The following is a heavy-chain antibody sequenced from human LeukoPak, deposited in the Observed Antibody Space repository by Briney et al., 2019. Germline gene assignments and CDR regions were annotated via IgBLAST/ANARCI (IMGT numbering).Heavy chain of an antibody. J-gene: IGHJ4*02. V-gene: IGHV4-59*01. CDR2: IYYSGST. D-gene: IGHD5-24*01. CDR3: ARVMATVYFDY. CDR1: GGSISSYY. Sequence: SETLSLTCTVSGGSISSYYWSWIRQPPGKGLEWIGYIYYSGSTNYNPSLKSRVTISVDTSKNQFSLKLSSVTAADTAVYYCARVMATVYFDYWGQGTLVTVSS.